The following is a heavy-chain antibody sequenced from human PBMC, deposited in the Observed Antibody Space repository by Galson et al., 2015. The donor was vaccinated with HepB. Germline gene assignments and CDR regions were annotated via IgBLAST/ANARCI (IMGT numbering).Heavy chain of an antibody. D-gene: IGHD1-1*01. CDR1: GFTFSIYY. CDR2: IKKDGGEK. CDR3: ARERDDSNWHGPRFEI. Sequence: SLRLSCAASGFTFSIYYMAWVRQAPGKGLEWVANIKKDGGEKNYVDSVEGRFTISRDNAKNSLYLQMNSLRVEDTAVYYCARERDDSNWHGPRFEIWGQGTMVTVSS. J-gene: IGHJ3*02. V-gene: IGHV3-7*01.